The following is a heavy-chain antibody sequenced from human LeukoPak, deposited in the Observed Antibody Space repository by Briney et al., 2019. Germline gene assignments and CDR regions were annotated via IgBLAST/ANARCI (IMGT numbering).Heavy chain of an antibody. V-gene: IGHV4-4*07. CDR2: ISSTGST. J-gene: IGHJ4*02. CDR3: ARSITMVRGAIPYYFDY. D-gene: IGHD3-10*01. Sequence: SETLSLTCTVSGGSISSYYWSWIRQPAGKGLEYLGRISSTGSTNYNPSLRSRVTISADTSKNHFSLKLTSVTAADTAVYYCARSITMVRGAIPYYFDYWGQGTLVTVSS. CDR1: GGSISSYY.